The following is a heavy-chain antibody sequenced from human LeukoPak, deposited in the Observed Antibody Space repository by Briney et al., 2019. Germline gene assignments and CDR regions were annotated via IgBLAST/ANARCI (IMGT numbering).Heavy chain of an antibody. J-gene: IGHJ4*02. Sequence: GGSLRLSCAASGFTFSSYAMSWVRQAPGKGLEWVSAISGSGGSTYYADSVKGRFTISRDNAKNSLYLQMNSLRAEDTAVYYCARGSTYYDSSGQVPFDYWGQGTLVTVSS. D-gene: IGHD3-22*01. CDR2: ISGSGGST. CDR3: ARGSTYYDSSGQVPFDY. CDR1: GFTFSSYA. V-gene: IGHV3-23*01.